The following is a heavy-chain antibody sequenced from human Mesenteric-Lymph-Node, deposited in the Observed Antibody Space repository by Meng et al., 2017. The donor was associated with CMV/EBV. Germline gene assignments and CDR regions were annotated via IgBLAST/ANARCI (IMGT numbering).Heavy chain of an antibody. D-gene: IGHD1-14*01. J-gene: IGHJ4*02. CDR2: INHSGST. CDR1: VGSFSAYY. CDR3: ASLAPLNNTKDKIPSGY. V-gene: IGHV4-34*01. Sequence: QLQLQQWDAGLLKPCENLSLTCSVYVGSFSAYYWSWIRQPPGKGLEWIGEINHSGSTNYNPSLKSRITISVDTSKNQFSLKLTSVTAADTAVYFCASLAPLNNTKDKIPSGYWGQGTLVTVSS.